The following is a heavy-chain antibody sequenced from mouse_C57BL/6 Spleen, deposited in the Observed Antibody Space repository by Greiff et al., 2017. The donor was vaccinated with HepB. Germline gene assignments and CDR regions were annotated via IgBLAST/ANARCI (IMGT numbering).Heavy chain of an antibody. CDR2: ISSGSSTI. D-gene: IGHD4-1*01. CDR3: ARPAGTGGYYFDY. V-gene: IGHV5-17*01. J-gene: IGHJ2*01. CDR1: GFTFSDYG. Sequence: EVKLQESGGGLVKPGGSLKLSCAASGFTFSDYGMHWVRQAPEKGLEWVAYISSGSSTIYYADTVKGRFTISRDNAKNTLFLQMTSLRSEDTAMYYCARPAGTGGYYFDYWCQGTTLTVSS.